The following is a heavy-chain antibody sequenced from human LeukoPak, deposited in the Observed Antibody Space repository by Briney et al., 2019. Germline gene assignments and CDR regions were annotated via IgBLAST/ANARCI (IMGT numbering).Heavy chain of an antibody. V-gene: IGHV1-2*02. Sequence: ASVKLSCKASGYTFTGYYMHWVRQSPGQGLEWMGWINPNSGGTNYAQKLQGRVTMTRDTSIRTAYMELSRLRSDDTAIYYCARDIVVVPAAPRGCDYWGQGTLVTVSS. CDR3: ARDIVVVPAAPRGCDY. CDR1: GYTFTGYY. J-gene: IGHJ4*02. CDR2: INPNSGGT. D-gene: IGHD2-2*01.